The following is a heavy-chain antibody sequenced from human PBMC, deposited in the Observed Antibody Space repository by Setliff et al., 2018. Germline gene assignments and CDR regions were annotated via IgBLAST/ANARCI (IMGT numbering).Heavy chain of an antibody. Sequence: GGSLRLSCVASGFTFSNYGMHWVRQAPGKGLEWVALIWNDGSSKFYGDSVKGRFTISRDNSKNTLYLQMDSLRAEDTAVYYCARNWVTAQHYYYGMDVWGQGATVTVSS. D-gene: IGHD2-21*02. CDR3: ARNWVTAQHYYYGMDV. J-gene: IGHJ6*02. CDR1: GFTFSNYG. CDR2: IWNDGSSK. V-gene: IGHV3-33*01.